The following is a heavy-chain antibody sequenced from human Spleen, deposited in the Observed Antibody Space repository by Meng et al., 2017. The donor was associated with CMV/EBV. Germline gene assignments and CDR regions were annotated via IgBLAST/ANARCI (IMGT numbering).Heavy chain of an antibody. Sequence: GESLKISCAASGFTFSSHEMNWVRQAPGKGLEWVSYISSSGSTIYYADSVKGRFTISRDNAKNSLYLRMNSLRAEDTAVYYCVGYEQQLGSYYYYYGMDVWGQGTTVTVSS. D-gene: IGHD6-13*01. J-gene: IGHJ6*02. V-gene: IGHV3-48*03. CDR2: ISSSGSTI. CDR1: GFTFSSHE. CDR3: VGYEQQLGSYYYYYGMDV.